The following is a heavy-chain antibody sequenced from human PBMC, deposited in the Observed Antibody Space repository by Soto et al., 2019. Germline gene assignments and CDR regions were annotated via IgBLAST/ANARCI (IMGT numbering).Heavy chain of an antibody. CDR3: ARSQGRVRGVIISRWYFDL. CDR1: GGSISSYY. J-gene: IGHJ2*01. CDR2: IYYSGST. V-gene: IGHV4-59*01. Sequence: QVQLQESGPGLVKPSETLSLTCTVSGGSISSYYWSWIRQPPGKGLEWIGYIYYSGSTNYNPSLKSRVTISVDTSKNQFALKLSSVTAADTAVYYCARSQGRVRGVIISRWYFDLWGRGTLVTVSS. D-gene: IGHD3-10*01.